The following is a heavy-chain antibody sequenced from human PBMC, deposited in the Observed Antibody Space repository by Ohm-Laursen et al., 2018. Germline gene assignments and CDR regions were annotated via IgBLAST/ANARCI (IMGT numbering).Heavy chain of an antibody. V-gene: IGHV1-8*01. D-gene: IGHD6-19*01. Sequence: VASVKVSCKASGYTFTSYDINWVRQATGQGLEWMGWMNPNSGNTGYAQKFQGRVMIAADESTNTAYMELSSLRSEDTAFYYCARGRGSWLGDFECWGQGTLVTVSS. CDR1: GYTFTSYD. J-gene: IGHJ4*02. CDR2: MNPNSGNT. CDR3: ARGRGSWLGDFEC.